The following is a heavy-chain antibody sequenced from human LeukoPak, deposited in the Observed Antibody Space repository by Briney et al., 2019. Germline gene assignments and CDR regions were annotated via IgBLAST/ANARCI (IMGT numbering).Heavy chain of an antibody. CDR2: INTDGSST. J-gene: IGHJ5*02. V-gene: IGHV3-74*01. CDR3: ARGAPYSSSWP. D-gene: IGHD6-13*01. CDR1: GFTFSGYW. Sequence: GGSLRLSCAASGFTFSGYWMHWVRQAPGKGLVWVSRINTDGSSTSYTDSVKGRFTISRDNAKNTLFLQMNSLRAEDTAVYYCARGAPYSSSWPWGQGTLVTVSS.